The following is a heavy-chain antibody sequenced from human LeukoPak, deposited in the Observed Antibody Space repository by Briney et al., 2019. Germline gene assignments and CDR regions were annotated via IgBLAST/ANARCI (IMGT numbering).Heavy chain of an antibody. CDR1: GYTFTSYG. Sequence: ASVKVSCKASGYTFTSYGISWVRQAPGQGLEWMGWISAYNGNTNYAQKLQGRVTMTTDTSTSTVYMELRSLRSDDTAVYYCARSFLLRATAAKGPIDHWGQGTLVTVSS. J-gene: IGHJ4*02. CDR3: ARSFLLRATAAKGPIDH. V-gene: IGHV1-18*01. D-gene: IGHD2-2*01. CDR2: ISAYNGNT.